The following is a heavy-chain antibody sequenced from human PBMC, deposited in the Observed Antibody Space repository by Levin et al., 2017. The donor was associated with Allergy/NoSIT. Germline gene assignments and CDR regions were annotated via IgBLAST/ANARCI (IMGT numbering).Heavy chain of an antibody. CDR1: GFTFSSYS. V-gene: IGHV3-48*01. CDR2: ISTSSSTI. CDR3: VRRGYLDL. J-gene: IGHJ2*01. Sequence: PGGSLRLSCAASGFTFSSYSMHWVRQAPGKGLEWVSYISTSSSTIYYADSVKGRFTISRDNAKNSLYLQLNSLRAEDTAVYYCVRRGYLDLWGRGTLVTVSS.